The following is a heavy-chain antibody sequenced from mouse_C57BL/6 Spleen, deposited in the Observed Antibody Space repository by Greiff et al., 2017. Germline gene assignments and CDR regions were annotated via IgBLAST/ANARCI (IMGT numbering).Heavy chain of an antibody. CDR2: ISSGGSYT. CDR1: GFTFSSYG. Sequence: EVKLVESGGDLVKPGGSLKLSCAASGFTFSSYGMSWVRQTPDKRLEWVATISSGGSYTYYPDSVKGRFTISRDNAKNTLYLQMSSLKSEDTAMYYCARRTVVANFDYWGQGTTLTVSS. CDR3: ARRTVVANFDY. V-gene: IGHV5-6*02. D-gene: IGHD1-1*01. J-gene: IGHJ2*01.